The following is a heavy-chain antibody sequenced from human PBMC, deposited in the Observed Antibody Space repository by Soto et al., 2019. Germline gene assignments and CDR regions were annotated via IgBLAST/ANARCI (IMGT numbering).Heavy chain of an antibody. Sequence: XXTLSLTFTVSGGSVPSSYWDWIRQTPGKGLEWIGYIFYSGITYYNPSLKSRVTMSLDTSTNQFSLKLSSVTAADTAVYYCARAMVTYAVGLYCFDSWGQGTLVTVSS. V-gene: IGHV4-59*02. J-gene: IGHJ4*02. CDR2: IFYSGIT. CDR3: ARAMVTYAVGLYCFDS. D-gene: IGHD3-16*01. CDR1: GGSVPSSY.